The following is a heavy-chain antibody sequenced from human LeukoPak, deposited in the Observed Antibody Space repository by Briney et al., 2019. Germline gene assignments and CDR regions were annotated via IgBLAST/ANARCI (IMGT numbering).Heavy chain of an antibody. CDR2: ISSSSSYI. J-gene: IGHJ4*02. CDR1: GFTFSSYS. Sequence: PGGSLRLSCAASGFTFSSYSMNWVRQAPGKGLEWVSSISSSSSYIYYADSVKGRFTISRDNAKNSLYLQMNSLRAEDTAVYYCARGMPGDGYNGKFDYWGQGTLVTVSS. D-gene: IGHD5-24*01. V-gene: IGHV3-21*01. CDR3: ARGMPGDGYNGKFDY.